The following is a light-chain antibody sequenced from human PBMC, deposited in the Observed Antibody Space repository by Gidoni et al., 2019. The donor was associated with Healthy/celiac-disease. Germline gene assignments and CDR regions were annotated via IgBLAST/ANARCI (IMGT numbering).Light chain of an antibody. CDR2: KAS. Sequence: DSQMTQSPPTLSASAGDRVAITCRASQTIDDWVAWYQQKPGKVPNLLIYKASNLEFGVPSRFSGSGSGTEFTLTISSLQPDDVASYYCQEYRTFSFGQGTKLKIK. CDR3: QEYRTFS. CDR1: QTIDDW. J-gene: IGKJ2*01. V-gene: IGKV1-5*03.